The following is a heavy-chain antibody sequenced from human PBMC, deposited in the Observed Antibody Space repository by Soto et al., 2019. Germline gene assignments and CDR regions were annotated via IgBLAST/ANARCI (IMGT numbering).Heavy chain of an antibody. J-gene: IGHJ4*02. V-gene: IGHV4-30-2*01. Sequence: SETLSLTCAVSGGSISSGGYSWSWIRQPPGKGLEWIGYIYHGAGPNYNPSLKSRVTISIDKSKDQFSLNLNSVTAADTAVYYCAREASSSFDSWGQGTLVTVSS. CDR2: IYHGAGP. CDR1: GGSISSGGYS. CDR3: AREASSSFDS.